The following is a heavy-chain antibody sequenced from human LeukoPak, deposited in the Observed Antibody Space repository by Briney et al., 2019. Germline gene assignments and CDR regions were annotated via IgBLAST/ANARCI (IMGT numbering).Heavy chain of an antibody. CDR2: ISSSSSYI. CDR3: ARDRPGYSSSSPVDY. Sequence: GGSLRLSCAASGFTFSSYSMNWVRQAPGKGLELVSSISSSSSYIYYADSVKGRFTISRDNAKNSLYLQMNSLRAEDTAVYYCARDRPGYSSSSPVDYWGQGTLVTVSS. V-gene: IGHV3-21*01. J-gene: IGHJ4*02. D-gene: IGHD6-6*01. CDR1: GFTFSSYS.